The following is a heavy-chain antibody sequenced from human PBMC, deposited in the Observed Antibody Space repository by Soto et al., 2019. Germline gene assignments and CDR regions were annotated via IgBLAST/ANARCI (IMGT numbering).Heavy chain of an antibody. J-gene: IGHJ6*03. D-gene: IGHD6-13*01. V-gene: IGHV5-51*01. CDR2: IYPGDSDT. CDR3: ARQMITRGYPPNDYYYYMDV. CDR1: GYSFTSYW. Sequence: GESLKISCKGSGYSFTSYWIGWVRQMPGKGLEWMGIIYPGDSDTRYSPSFQGQVTISADKSISTAYLQWSSLKASDTAMYYCARQMITRGYPPNDYYYYMDVWGKGTTVTVSS.